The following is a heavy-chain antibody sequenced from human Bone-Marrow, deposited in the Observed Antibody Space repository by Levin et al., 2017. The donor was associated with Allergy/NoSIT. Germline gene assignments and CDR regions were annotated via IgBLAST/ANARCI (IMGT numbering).Heavy chain of an antibody. D-gene: IGHD1-26*01. Sequence: GGSLRLSCAASGFTFSDSYMSWIRQAPGKGLEWLSYISISDGHTYYADSVRGRFTISRDNAKNSLYLQMNSLRVEDTAVYYFAKVVGKWEPKYHFDSWRRGTLVTVSS. CDR1: GFTFSDSY. CDR3: AKVVGKWEPKYHFDS. CDR2: ISISDGHT. V-gene: IGHV3-11*01. J-gene: IGHJ4*02.